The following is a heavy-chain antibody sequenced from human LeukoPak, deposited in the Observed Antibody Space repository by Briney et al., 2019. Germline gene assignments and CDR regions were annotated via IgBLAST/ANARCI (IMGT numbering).Heavy chain of an antibody. Sequence: GGSLRLSCAASGFTFSSHWMHWVRQAPGKGLVWVSRINTGGSSTIYADSVKGRFTISRDNAKNTLYLQVNSLRAEDTAVYYCARDRGQLDSFDYWGQGTLVTVSS. CDR1: GFTFSSHW. CDR2: INTGGSST. J-gene: IGHJ4*02. V-gene: IGHV3-74*01. D-gene: IGHD6-6*01. CDR3: ARDRGQLDSFDY.